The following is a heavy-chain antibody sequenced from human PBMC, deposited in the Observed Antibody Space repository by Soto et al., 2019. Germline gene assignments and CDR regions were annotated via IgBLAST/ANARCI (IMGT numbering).Heavy chain of an antibody. Sequence: GGSLRLSCAASGFTFSSYGMHWVRQAPGKGLEWVAAIWYDGSNKYYADSVKGRFTISRDNSKNTLYLQMNSLRAEDTAVYYCASGTTGGIPVEHPFDIWGQGTMVTVSS. CDR3: ASGTTGGIPVEHPFDI. J-gene: IGHJ3*02. CDR1: GFTFSSYG. D-gene: IGHD6-19*01. CDR2: IWYDGSNK. V-gene: IGHV3-33*01.